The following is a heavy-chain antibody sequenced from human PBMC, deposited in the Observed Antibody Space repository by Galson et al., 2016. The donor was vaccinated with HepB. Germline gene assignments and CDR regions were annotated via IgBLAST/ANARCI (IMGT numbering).Heavy chain of an antibody. CDR3: ARDRNSGSFYAYFQH. J-gene: IGHJ1*01. Sequence: SLRLSCAAPGFTFSTYAMHWVRQAPGKGLEWVAVISYDGTSKHYADSVKGRFTISRDDSKNTLYLQMNSLRAEDTAVYYCARDRNSGSFYAYFQHRGQGTLVTVSS. CDR1: GFTFSTYA. CDR2: ISYDGTSK. D-gene: IGHD1-26*01. V-gene: IGHV3-30*04.